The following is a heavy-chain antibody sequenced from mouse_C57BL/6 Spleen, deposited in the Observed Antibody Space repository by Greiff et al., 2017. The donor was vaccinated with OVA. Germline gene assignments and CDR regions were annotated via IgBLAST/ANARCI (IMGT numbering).Heavy chain of an antibody. CDR2: ISYDGSN. CDR1: GYSITSGYY. V-gene: IGHV3-6*01. D-gene: IGHD1-1*01. Sequence: VQLKESGPGLVKPSQSLSLTCSVTGYSITSGYYWNWIRQFPGNKLEWMGYISYDGSNNYNPSLKNRISITRDTSKNQFFLKLNSVTTEDTATYYCASAGSSYGYAMDYWGQGTSVTVSS. J-gene: IGHJ4*01. CDR3: ASAGSSYGYAMDY.